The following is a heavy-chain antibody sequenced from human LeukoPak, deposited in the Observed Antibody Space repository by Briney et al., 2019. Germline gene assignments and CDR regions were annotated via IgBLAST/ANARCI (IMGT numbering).Heavy chain of an antibody. J-gene: IGHJ4*02. Sequence: PAGGSLRLSCAASGFTFSNYNQTWVRQAPGKGLEWVSYISDGSSTIYYADSVRGRFTISRDNAKNSLYLQINSLRDEDTAVYYCARETVGLDYWGQGTLVTVSS. CDR3: ARETVGLDY. CDR2: ISDGSSTI. V-gene: IGHV3-48*02. CDR1: GFTFSNYN. D-gene: IGHD4-17*01.